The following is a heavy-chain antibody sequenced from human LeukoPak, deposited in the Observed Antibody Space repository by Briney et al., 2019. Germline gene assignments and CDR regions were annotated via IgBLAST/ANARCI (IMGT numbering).Heavy chain of an antibody. V-gene: IGHV4-61*08. Sequence: PSETLSLTCAVSGGSISSGGYSWSWSRQPPGKGLEWIGYVYDNGDTNYHPSFTGRVSISVDVSKNQFSLKLTSVLAADTADYFCARLSDYDVDTSHYMDVWGKGTTVTVSS. CDR3: ARLSDYDVDTSHYMDV. D-gene: IGHD3-22*01. CDR2: VYDNGDT. CDR1: GGSISSGGYS. J-gene: IGHJ6*03.